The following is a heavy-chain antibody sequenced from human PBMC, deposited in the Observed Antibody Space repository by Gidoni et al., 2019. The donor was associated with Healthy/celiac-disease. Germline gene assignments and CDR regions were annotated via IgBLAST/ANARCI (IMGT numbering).Heavy chain of an antibody. CDR2: FDPEDGET. CDR3: ATDDVLGDGVVVPAAMVGLFYY. Sequence: QVQLVQSGAEVKKPGASEKVSCKVSGSTLTELSMHGVRQAPGKGLEWMGGFDPEDGETIYAQKFQGRVTMTEDTSTDTAYMELSSLRSEDTAVYYCATDDVLGDGVVVPAAMVGLFYYWGQGTLVTVSS. CDR1: GSTLTELS. D-gene: IGHD2-2*01. J-gene: IGHJ4*02. V-gene: IGHV1-24*01.